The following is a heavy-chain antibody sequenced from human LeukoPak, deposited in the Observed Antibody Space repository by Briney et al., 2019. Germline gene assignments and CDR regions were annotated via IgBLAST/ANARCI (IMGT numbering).Heavy chain of an antibody. J-gene: IGHJ4*02. D-gene: IGHD2-15*01. CDR2: IYYSGGT. CDR1: GGSISGYY. CDR3: ARDSGSNFDY. Sequence: SETLSLTRTVSGGSISGYYWNWIRQPPGKGLEWIGYIYYSGGTNYNPSLKSRVTMSLDTSKNQFSLKLSSVTAADTAVYHCARDSGSNFDYWGQGTLVTVSS. V-gene: IGHV4-59*01.